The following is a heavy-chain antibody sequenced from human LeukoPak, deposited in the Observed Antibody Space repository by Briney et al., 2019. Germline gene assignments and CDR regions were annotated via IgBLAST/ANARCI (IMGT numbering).Heavy chain of an antibody. D-gene: IGHD6-19*01. CDR1: GGTFSSYA. V-gene: IGHV1-69*06. Sequence: GASVKVSCKASGGTFSSYAISWVRQAPGQGLEWMGGIIPIFGTANYAQKFQGRVTITADKPTSTAYMELSSLRSEDTAVYYCASSPMVESSGWYAGYYYYGMDVWAKGTTVTVSS. J-gene: IGHJ6*04. CDR3: ASSPMVESSGWYAGYYYYGMDV. CDR2: IIPIFGTA.